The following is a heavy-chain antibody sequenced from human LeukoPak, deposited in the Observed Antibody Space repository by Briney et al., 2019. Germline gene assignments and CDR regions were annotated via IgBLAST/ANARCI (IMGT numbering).Heavy chain of an antibody. CDR1: GFTSSSYS. D-gene: IGHD5-18*01. Sequence: GGSLRLSCAASGFTSSSYSMNWVRQAPGKGLEWVSSISSSSSYIYYADSVKGRFTISRDNAKNSLYLQMNSLRAEDTAVYYCAGSDTAMDDDWFDPWGQGTLVTVSS. CDR2: ISSSSSYI. J-gene: IGHJ5*02. V-gene: IGHV3-21*01. CDR3: AGSDTAMDDDWFDP.